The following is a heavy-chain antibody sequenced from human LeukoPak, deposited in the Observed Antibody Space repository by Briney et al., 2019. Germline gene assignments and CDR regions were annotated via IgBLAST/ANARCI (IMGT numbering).Heavy chain of an antibody. CDR2: IWYDGSNK. V-gene: IGHV3-33*01. CDR1: GFTFSSYG. J-gene: IGHJ4*02. D-gene: IGHD4-17*01. Sequence: GGSLRLSCAASGFTFSSYGMHWVHQAPGKGLEWVAVIWYDGSNKYYADSVKGRFTISRDNSKNTLYLQMNSLRAEDTAVYYCARDHDGDYFDYWGQGTLVTVSS. CDR3: ARDHDGDYFDY.